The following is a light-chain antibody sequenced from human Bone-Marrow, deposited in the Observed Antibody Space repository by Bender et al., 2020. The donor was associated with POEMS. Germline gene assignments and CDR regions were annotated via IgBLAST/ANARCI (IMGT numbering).Light chain of an antibody. J-gene: IGLJ2*01. CDR1: STDVGIYDL. Sequence: QSALTQPASVSGSPGQSVTISCTGTSTDVGIYDLVSWYQQHPGKVPKLIVYEVTKLPSGVSNRFSGSKSGNTASLTISGLQAEDEADYYCCSYAGSNNLVFGGGTKLTVL. V-gene: IGLV2-23*02. CDR3: CSYAGSNNLV. CDR2: EVT.